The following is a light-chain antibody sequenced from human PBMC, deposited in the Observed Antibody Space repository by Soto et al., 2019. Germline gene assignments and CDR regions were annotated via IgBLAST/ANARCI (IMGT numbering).Light chain of an antibody. V-gene: IGKV3-20*01. J-gene: IGKJ1*01. CDR3: QHYGSSRT. CDR2: GAS. CDR1: QSVSSSY. Sequence: EIVLTQSPGTPSLSPGEKATLPCRASQSVSSSYLAWYQQKPGQAPRLLIYGASSRATGIPDRFSGGGSGTDFTLTISRLEPEDSAVYYCQHYGSSRTFGQGTKV.